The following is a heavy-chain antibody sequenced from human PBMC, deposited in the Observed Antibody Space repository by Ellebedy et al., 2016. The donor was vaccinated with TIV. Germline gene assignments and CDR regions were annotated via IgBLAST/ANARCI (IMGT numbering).Heavy chain of an antibody. D-gene: IGHD5-12*01. V-gene: IGHV3-7*03. CDR1: GFTFSNYW. CDR3: ARGGYGRPFDC. CDR2: IKQDGSEK. Sequence: EGSLRLSCAASGFTFSNYWMKRVRQAPGKGLEWVANIKQDGSEKYYVDSVKGRFTISRDNAKNSLFLQMNSLRVEDTAVYFCARGGYGRPFDCWGQGTLVTVSS. J-gene: IGHJ4*02.